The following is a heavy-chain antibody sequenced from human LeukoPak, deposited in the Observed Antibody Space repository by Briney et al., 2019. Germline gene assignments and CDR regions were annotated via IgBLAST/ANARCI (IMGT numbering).Heavy chain of an antibody. D-gene: IGHD3-3*01. CDR2: ISYSGST. V-gene: IGHV4-59*01. CDR1: GGSISSYY. CDR3: ARGRTPGFGVVIKADAFDI. J-gene: IGHJ3*02. Sequence: HSETLSLTCTVAGGSISSYYWSWIRPPPGKGLEWIGYISYSGSTNYNPSLKSRVTISVDTSKNQFSLKLSSVTAADTAVYYCARGRTPGFGVVIKADAFDIWGQGTMVTVS.